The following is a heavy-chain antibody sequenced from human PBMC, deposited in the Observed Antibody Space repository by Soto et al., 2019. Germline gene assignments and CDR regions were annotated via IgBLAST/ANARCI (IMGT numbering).Heavy chain of an antibody. CDR2: IYYSGST. J-gene: IGHJ4*02. CDR1: GGSISSYY. Sequence: LXXTCTVAGGSISSYYWSWIRQPPGKGLEWIGYIYYSGSTNYNPSLKSRVTISVDTSKNQFSLKLSSVTAADTAVYYCASQDYGDSAFFDYWGQGTLVTVSS. D-gene: IGHD4-17*01. V-gene: IGHV4-59*01. CDR3: ASQDYGDSAFFDY.